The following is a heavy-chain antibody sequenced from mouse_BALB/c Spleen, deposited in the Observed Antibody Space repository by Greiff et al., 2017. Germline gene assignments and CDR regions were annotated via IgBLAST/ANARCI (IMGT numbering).Heavy chain of an antibody. D-gene: IGHD2-1*01. V-gene: IGHV1-26*01. CDR1: GYTFTDYY. Sequence: EVQLQQSGPELVKPGASVKISCKASGYTFTDYYMNWVKQSHGKSLEWIGLVNPNNGGTSYNQKFKGKATLTVDKSSSTAYMELRSLTSEDSAVYYCARWVLYGTTTPYWGQGTLVTVSA. CDR3: ARWVLYGTTTPY. J-gene: IGHJ3*01. CDR2: VNPNNGGT.